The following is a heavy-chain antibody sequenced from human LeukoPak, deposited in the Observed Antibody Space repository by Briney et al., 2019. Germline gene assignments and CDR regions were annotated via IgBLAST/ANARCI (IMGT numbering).Heavy chain of an antibody. Sequence: PGGSLRLSCAASGFTFSSYSMNWVRQAPGKGLEWVSSISSSSSYIYYADSVKGRFTISRDNAKNSLYLQMNSLRAEDTAVYYCARDLYDYVWGSYRYYMDVWGKGTTVTISS. J-gene: IGHJ6*03. D-gene: IGHD3-16*02. CDR1: GFTFSSYS. V-gene: IGHV3-21*01. CDR3: ARDLYDYVWGSYRYYMDV. CDR2: ISSSSSYI.